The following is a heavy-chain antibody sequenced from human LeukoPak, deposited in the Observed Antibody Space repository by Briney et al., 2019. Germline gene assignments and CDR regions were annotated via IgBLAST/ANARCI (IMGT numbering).Heavy chain of an antibody. J-gene: IGHJ3*02. CDR3: ARSCDGDCYPRESAFDI. Sequence: PGGSLRLSCAVSGSSFSIYGMHWVRQATGQGLEWVSAIGGGFDAYYSDSVKGRFTISRDNSKSSVFLQMNSLGAEDTAVYFCARSCDGDCYPRESAFDIWGQGTVVTVSS. CDR1: GSSFSIYG. CDR2: IGGGFDA. V-gene: IGHV3-13*01. D-gene: IGHD2-21*01.